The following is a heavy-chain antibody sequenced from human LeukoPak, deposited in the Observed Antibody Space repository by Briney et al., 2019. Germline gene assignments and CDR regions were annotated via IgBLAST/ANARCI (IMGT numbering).Heavy chain of an antibody. Sequence: GESLKISCKASGYSFTTYWVAWVRQMPGKGLEWMGMISPGDFDTRYTPSFKGQVTISADKSISTAYLQWSSLKASDTAMYYCATSITVAGTLDAFDMWGQGTMVTVSS. V-gene: IGHV5-51*01. CDR1: GYSFTTYW. J-gene: IGHJ3*02. CDR2: ISPGDFDT. CDR3: ATSITVAGTLDAFDM. D-gene: IGHD6-19*01.